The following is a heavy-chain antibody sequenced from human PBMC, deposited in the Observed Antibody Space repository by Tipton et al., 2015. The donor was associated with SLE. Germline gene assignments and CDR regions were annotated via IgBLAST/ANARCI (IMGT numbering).Heavy chain of an antibody. CDR1: GFTFSSYA. CDR3: AKGRLTGTPDAFDI. J-gene: IGHJ3*02. V-gene: IGHV3-30*04. Sequence: SLRLSCAASGFTFSSYAMHWVRQAPGKGLEWVAVISYDGSNKYYADSVKGRFTISRDNSKNTLYLQMNSLRAEDTAVYYCAKGRLTGTPDAFDIWGQGTMVTVSS. CDR2: ISYDGSNK. D-gene: IGHD1-20*01.